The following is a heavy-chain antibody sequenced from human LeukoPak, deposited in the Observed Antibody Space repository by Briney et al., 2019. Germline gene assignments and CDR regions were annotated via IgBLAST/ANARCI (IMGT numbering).Heavy chain of an antibody. CDR1: GFTFSNAW. J-gene: IGHJ4*02. Sequence: GGSLRLSCAASGFTFSNAWMSWVRQAPGKGPEWVGRIKNKVDGGTTDYAAPVRGRFTISRDDSKSTLYLQMDSLKPEDTAVYYCSTRAGWEFLTEFWGQGTLVTVSS. CDR2: IKNKVDGGTT. D-gene: IGHD3-10*01. CDR3: STRAGWEFLTEF. V-gene: IGHV3-15*01.